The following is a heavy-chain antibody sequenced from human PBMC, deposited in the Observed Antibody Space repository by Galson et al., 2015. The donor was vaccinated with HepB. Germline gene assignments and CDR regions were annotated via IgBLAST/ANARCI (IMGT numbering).Heavy chain of an antibody. CDR1: GFTFSSYS. J-gene: IGHJ4*02. D-gene: IGHD5-12*01. Sequence: SLRLSCAASGFTFSSYSMNWVRQAPGKGLEWVSSISSSSSSYIYYADSVKGRFTISRDNAKNSLYLQMNSLRAEDTAVYYCARGRGYSGYDYVADIVVVAVVLDYWGQGTLVTVSS. CDR2: ISSSSSSYI. CDR3: ARGRGYSGYDYVADIVVVAVVLDY. V-gene: IGHV3-21*01.